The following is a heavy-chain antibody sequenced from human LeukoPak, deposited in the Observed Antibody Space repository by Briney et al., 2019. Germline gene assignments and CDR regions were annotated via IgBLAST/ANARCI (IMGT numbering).Heavy chain of an antibody. D-gene: IGHD3-10*02. J-gene: IGHJ3*02. CDR1: GFTFSTYW. Sequence: GGSLRLSCAASGFTFSTYWMSWVRQAPGKGLEWVANIKKDGSEKYYVDSVEGRFTISRDNAKNSLYLQMSSLRAEDTAVYYCASILWLYYYGRGGAFDIWGQGTMVTVSS. V-gene: IGHV3-7*01. CDR2: IKKDGSEK. CDR3: ASILWLYYYGRGGAFDI.